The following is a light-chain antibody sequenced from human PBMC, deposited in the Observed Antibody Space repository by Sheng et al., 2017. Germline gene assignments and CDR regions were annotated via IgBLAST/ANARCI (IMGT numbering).Light chain of an antibody. CDR2: QDN. Sequence: SYELTQPPSVSVSPGQTASITCSGDKLGDNYASWYQQKPGQSPVLVIYQDNKPSGIPERFSGSSSGDTATLTISGTQAMDEADYYCQAWAGSTAVFGGGTKLSVL. CDR3: QAWAGSTAV. J-gene: IGLJ2*01. CDR1: KLGDNY. V-gene: IGLV3-1*01.